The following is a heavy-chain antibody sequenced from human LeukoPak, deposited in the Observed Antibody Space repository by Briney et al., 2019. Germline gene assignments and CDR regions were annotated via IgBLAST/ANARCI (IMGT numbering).Heavy chain of an antibody. CDR2: ISGSGGST. CDR1: GFTFSSYA. CDR3: AKDPWYNWNYGFSTPDDP. D-gene: IGHD1-7*01. Sequence: QPGRSLRLSCAASGFTFSSYAMSWVRQAPGKGLEWVSAISGSGGSTYYADSVKGRFTISRDNSKNTLYLQMNSLRAEDAAVYYCAKDPWYNWNYGFSTPDDPWGQGTLVTVSS. J-gene: IGHJ5*02. V-gene: IGHV3-23*01.